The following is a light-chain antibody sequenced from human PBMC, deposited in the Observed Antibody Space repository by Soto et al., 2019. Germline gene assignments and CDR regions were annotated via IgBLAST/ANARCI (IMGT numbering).Light chain of an antibody. Sequence: EIVLTQSPGTLSLSPGERATLSCRASRSFASSYLAWYQQKPGQAPRLLIYAASTRATGIPDRFSGRGSGTDFTLTISKLEPEDFAVYYCQQYGRSPHSFGRGTHLEIK. CDR3: QQYGRSPHS. CDR1: RSFASSY. CDR2: AAS. V-gene: IGKV3-20*01. J-gene: IGKJ2*03.